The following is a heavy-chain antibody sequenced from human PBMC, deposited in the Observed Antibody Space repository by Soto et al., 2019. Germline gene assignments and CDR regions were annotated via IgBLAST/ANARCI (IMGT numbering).Heavy chain of an antibody. CDR1: GDSVSSNSAA. J-gene: IGHJ4*02. V-gene: IGHV6-1*01. Sequence: PSQTLSLTCVISGDSVSSNSAAWNWIRQSPSRGLEWLGRTYYRSKWYNDYAVSVKSRITINPDTSKNQFPLQLNSVTPEDTAVYYCARGREYSSSLLFDYWGQGTLVTVSS. CDR3: ARGREYSSSLLFDY. CDR2: TYYRSKWYN. D-gene: IGHD6-6*01.